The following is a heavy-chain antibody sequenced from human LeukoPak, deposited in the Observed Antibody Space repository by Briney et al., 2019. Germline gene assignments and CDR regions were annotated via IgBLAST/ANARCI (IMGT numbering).Heavy chain of an antibody. CDR3: GGGYVSGAVDY. CDR1: GGSISSYY. V-gene: IGHV4-59*01. J-gene: IGHJ4*02. Sequence: SETLSLTCTVSGGSISSYYWSWIRHPPGKGLEWIGYIYYSGSTNYNPYLKSRVTISVHTSKNQFSLKLSSVTAADTAVYHCGGGYVSGAVDYWGQGTLVTVSS. CDR2: IYYSGST. D-gene: IGHD5-12*01.